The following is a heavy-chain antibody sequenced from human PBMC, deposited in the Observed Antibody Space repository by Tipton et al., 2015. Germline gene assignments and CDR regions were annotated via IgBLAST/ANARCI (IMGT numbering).Heavy chain of an antibody. CDR2: VFYDGGEK. V-gene: IGHV3-33*06. CDR3: VKDRGAIFGDV. Sequence: SLRLSCEASHFPFSNYGMHWVRQAPGKGLEWVALVFYDGGEKHHADSVKGRFTISRDNFKNTVSLQMNSLRGEDTAGYYCVKDRGAIFGDVWGQGTTVTVSS. CDR1: HFPFSNYG. D-gene: IGHD3-3*01. J-gene: IGHJ6*02.